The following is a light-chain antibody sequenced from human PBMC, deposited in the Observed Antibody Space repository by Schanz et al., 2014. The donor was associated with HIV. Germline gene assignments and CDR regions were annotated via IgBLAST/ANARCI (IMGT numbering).Light chain of an antibody. CDR3: CSYAGTSTFVV. Sequence: QSALTQPASVSGSPGQSITISCTGTSSDVGAYNLVSWYQQHPGKAPKLIIYEVNKRPSGVPDRFSGSKSGNTASLTFSGLQAEDEADYYCCSYAGTSTFVVFGGGTKLTVL. CDR2: EVN. V-gene: IGLV2-23*02. CDR1: SSDVGAYNL. J-gene: IGLJ2*01.